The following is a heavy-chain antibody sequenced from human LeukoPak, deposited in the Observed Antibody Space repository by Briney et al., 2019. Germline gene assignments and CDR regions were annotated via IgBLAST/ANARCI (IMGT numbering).Heavy chain of an antibody. Sequence: GGSLRLSCAASGFTFSSYSMNWVRQAPRKGLEWVSSISSSSSYIYYADSVKGRFTISRDNAKNSLYLQMNSLRAEDTAVYYCARDRSYSSSSIDYWGQGTLVTVSS. D-gene: IGHD6-6*01. CDR2: ISSSSSYI. V-gene: IGHV3-21*01. CDR3: ARDRSYSSSSIDY. CDR1: GFTFSSYS. J-gene: IGHJ4*02.